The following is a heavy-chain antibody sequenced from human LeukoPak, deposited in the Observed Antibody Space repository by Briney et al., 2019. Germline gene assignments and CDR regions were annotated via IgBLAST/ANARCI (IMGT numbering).Heavy chain of an antibody. Sequence: NTGGSLRLSCAASGFTFSSYGMNWVRQAPGKGLEWVSSISSSSSYIYSADSVKGRFTISRDNAKNSLYLQMNSLRAEDTAVYYCARDSEDTAIFDYWGQGTLVTVSS. CDR2: ISSSSSYI. V-gene: IGHV3-21*01. CDR1: GFTFSSYG. J-gene: IGHJ4*02. D-gene: IGHD5-18*01. CDR3: ARDSEDTAIFDY.